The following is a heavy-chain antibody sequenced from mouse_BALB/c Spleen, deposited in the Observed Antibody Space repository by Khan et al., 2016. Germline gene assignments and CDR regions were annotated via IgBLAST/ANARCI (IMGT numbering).Heavy chain of an antibody. CDR2: ISYSGST. V-gene: IGHV3-8*02. CDR3: ARFITTAYYVMDY. D-gene: IGHD1-2*01. CDR1: GDSITSGY. Sequence: EVKLEVSGPSLVKPSQTLSLTCSVTGDSITSGYWNWIRKFPGNKLEYMGYISYSGSTYYNPSLKSRISITRDTSKNQYHLQLNSVTTEDTATYYCARFITTAYYVMDYWGQGTSVTVSS. J-gene: IGHJ4*01.